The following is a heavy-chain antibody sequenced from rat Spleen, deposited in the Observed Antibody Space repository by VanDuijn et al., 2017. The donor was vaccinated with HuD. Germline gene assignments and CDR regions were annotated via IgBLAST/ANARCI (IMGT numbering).Heavy chain of an antibody. CDR1: GFTFSDYY. Sequence: EVQLVESDGGLVQPGRSLELSCTASGFTFSDYYMAWVRQAPARGLEWLTTISYDGSSTYYRDSVKGRFTISRDNAKSTLYLQMDSLRSEDTATYYCARQVGDYWGQGVMVTVSS. CDR2: ISYDGSST. V-gene: IGHV5-29*01. J-gene: IGHJ2*01. CDR3: ARQVGDY. D-gene: IGHD4-6*01.